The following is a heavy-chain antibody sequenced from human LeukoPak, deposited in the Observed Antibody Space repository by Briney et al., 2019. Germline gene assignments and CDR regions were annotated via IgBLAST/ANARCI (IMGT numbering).Heavy chain of an antibody. D-gene: IGHD5-24*01. CDR2: IYYSGSA. CDR3: ARDGYNPIDY. J-gene: IGHJ4*02. Sequence: SQTLSLTCSVSGGSISGSSFYWGWIRQPPGKGREWIGTIYYSGSAYYNSSLKSRVTISVDTSKNQFSLKLSSVTAADTAVYYCARDGYNPIDYWGQGTLVTVSS. V-gene: IGHV4-39*02. CDR1: GGSISGSSFY.